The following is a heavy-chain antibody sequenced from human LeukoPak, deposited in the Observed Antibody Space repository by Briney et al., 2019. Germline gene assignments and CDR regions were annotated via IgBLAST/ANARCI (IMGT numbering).Heavy chain of an antibody. D-gene: IGHD3-22*01. CDR1: GFTFSSYS. Sequence: PGGSLRLSCAASGFTFSSYSMNWVRQAPGKGLEWVSSISSSSSYIYYADSVKGRFTISRDNAKNSLYLQMNNLRAEDTAVYYCARDAYYYDSRGSPWGQGTLVTVSS. CDR3: ARDAYYYDSRGSP. V-gene: IGHV3-21*01. CDR2: ISSSSSYI. J-gene: IGHJ5*02.